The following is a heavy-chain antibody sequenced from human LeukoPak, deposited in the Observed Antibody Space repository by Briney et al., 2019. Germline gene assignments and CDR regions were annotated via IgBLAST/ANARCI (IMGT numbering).Heavy chain of an antibody. CDR1: GFTFSSYA. Sequence: GGSLRLSCAASGFTFSSYAMSWVRQAPGKGLEWVSFISPSGDRTSNADSVEGRFTISRDNTRNTLYLQMNSLRDEDTGVYYCAIMHGYYDGSGFWVQWGQGTLVTISS. CDR2: ISPSGDRT. D-gene: IGHD3-22*01. J-gene: IGHJ4*02. V-gene: IGHV3-23*01. CDR3: AIMHGYYDGSGFWVQ.